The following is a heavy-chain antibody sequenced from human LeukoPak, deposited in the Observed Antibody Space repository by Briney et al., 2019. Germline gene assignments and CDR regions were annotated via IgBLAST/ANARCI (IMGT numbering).Heavy chain of an antibody. Sequence: GGPLRLSCAASGFIFSDAWMSGVRQAPGKGLEWVGSIQSKTDGGTTDYAAPVKGRLTISRDGSKNKQYMRMNRLKTDDTAAFYCASEDYDFWSSTSYFDYWGQGTLVTVSS. J-gene: IGHJ4*02. CDR3: ASEDYDFWSSTSYFDY. CDR1: GFIFSDAW. D-gene: IGHD3-3*01. CDR2: IQSKTDGGTT. V-gene: IGHV3-15*01.